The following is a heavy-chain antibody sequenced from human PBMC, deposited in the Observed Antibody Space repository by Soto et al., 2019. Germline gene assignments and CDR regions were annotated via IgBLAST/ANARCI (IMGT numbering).Heavy chain of an antibody. J-gene: IGHJ3*02. CDR2: IRSRNYGGTT. V-gene: IGHV3-49*04. CDR3: TTSPLGVDAFDI. CDR1: GFTFGDHA. D-gene: IGHD3-10*01. Sequence: GGSLRLSCTASGFTFGDHAVSWVRQAPGKGREWVGYIRSRNYGGTTEYAASVKGRITISRDDSKSVANLQRNSLTTEGTAVYYCTTSPLGVDAFDIWGQGTMVTVSS.